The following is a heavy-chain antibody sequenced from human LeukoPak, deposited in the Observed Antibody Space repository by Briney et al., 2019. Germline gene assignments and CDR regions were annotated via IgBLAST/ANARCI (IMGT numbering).Heavy chain of an antibody. CDR2: IYYSGST. CDR3: ARDIRYGDPYWYFDL. J-gene: IGHJ2*01. CDR1: GGSLSSYY. Sequence: PSETLSLTCTVSGGSLSSYYWRWIRQPSGKGLEWIGYIYYSGSTNYNPSLKSRVTISVDTSKNQFSLKLSSVTAADTAVYYCARDIRYGDPYWYFDLWGRGTLVTVSS. V-gene: IGHV4-59*01. D-gene: IGHD4-17*01.